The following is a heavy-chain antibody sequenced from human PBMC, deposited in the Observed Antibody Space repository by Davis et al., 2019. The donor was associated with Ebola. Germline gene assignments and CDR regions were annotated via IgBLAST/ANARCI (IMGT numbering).Heavy chain of an antibody. CDR2: FDPEDGET. CDR3: ATGLIADLGY. CDR1: GYTFTSYY. V-gene: IGHV1-24*01. D-gene: IGHD6-13*01. J-gene: IGHJ4*02. Sequence: AASVKVSCKASGYTFTSYYMHWVRQAPGKGLEWMGGFDPEDGETIYAQKFQGRVTMTEDTSTDTAYMELSSLRSEDTAVYYCATGLIADLGYWGQGTLVTVSS.